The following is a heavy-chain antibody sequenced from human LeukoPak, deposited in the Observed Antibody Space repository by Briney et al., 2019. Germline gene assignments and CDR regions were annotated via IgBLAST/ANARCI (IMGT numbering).Heavy chain of an antibody. V-gene: IGHV1-69*13. CDR1: GYTFATYG. D-gene: IGHD3-16*01. Sequence: SVKVSCEASGYTFATYGISWVRQAPGQGLEWMGGIIPMYGTASYAQKFQGRLTITAEDSTSTAHMELSSLRSEDTAVYFCARDLDGEMITFGGVKGYWGQGTLVTVSS. CDR2: IIPMYGTA. CDR3: ARDLDGEMITFGGVKGY. J-gene: IGHJ4*02.